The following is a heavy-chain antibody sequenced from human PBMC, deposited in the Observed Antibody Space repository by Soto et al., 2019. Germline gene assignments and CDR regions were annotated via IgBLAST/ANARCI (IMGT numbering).Heavy chain of an antibody. CDR1: GSSVTSSDYY. Sequence: SETLSLTCSVSGSSVTSSDYYWAWIRQPPGKGLVWIGSIVYSGLTYYNPSLKSRVTLSVDTYKNQFSVRLNSVAAADTDVYYCAQLSISLSSHHDIHVWGQGTTVTVSS. CDR2: IVYSGLT. V-gene: IGHV4-39*01. D-gene: IGHD3-3*02. CDR3: AQLSISLSSHHDIHV. J-gene: IGHJ6*02.